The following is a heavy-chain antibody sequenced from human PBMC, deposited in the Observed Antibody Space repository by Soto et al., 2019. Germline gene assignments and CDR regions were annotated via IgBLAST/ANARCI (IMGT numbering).Heavy chain of an antibody. CDR1: VYTFTRYD. D-gene: IGHD3-9*01. CDR3: AARTGLRYFDWNSAGYGFRI. V-gene: IGHV1-46*01. CDR2: INPNGGST. Sequence: ASVTVSCKTSVYTFTRYDITWVRRATGKGFGSLGIINPNGGSTSYAEKCQERVTITRDMSTSTAYMELSSLSSEDTALYYCAARTGLRYFDWNSAGYGFRIWGQGTMVTVSS. J-gene: IGHJ3*02.